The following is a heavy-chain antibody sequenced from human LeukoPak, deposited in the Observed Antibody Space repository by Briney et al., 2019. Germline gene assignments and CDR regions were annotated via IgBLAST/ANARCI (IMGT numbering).Heavy chain of an antibody. Sequence: SETLSLTCTVSGGSISSYYWSWIRQPPGKGLEWIGSIYYSGSTYYNPSLKSRVTISVDTSKNQFSLKLSSVTAADTAVYYCVGGGSYDSSGYDEKFDYWGQGTLVTVSS. CDR1: GGSISSYY. CDR2: IYYSGST. CDR3: VGGGSYDSSGYDEKFDY. V-gene: IGHV4-59*05. J-gene: IGHJ4*02. D-gene: IGHD3-22*01.